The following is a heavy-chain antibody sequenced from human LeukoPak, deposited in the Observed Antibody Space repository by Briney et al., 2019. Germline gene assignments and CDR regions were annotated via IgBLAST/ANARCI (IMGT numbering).Heavy chain of an antibody. Sequence: SETLSLTCTVSGGSISSYFWSWIRQPPGKGLEWIGYIYFSGGTNYNPSLKSRVTISVDTSKNQFSLNLRSVTAADTAVYYCAREAVAGTGDNWFDPWGQGTLVTVSS. D-gene: IGHD6-19*01. CDR2: IYFSGGT. CDR3: AREAVAGTGDNWFDP. CDR1: GGSISSYF. V-gene: IGHV4-59*01. J-gene: IGHJ5*02.